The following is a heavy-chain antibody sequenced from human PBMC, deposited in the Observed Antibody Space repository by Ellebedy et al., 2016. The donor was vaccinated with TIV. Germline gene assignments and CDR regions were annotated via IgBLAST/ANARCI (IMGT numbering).Heavy chain of an antibody. CDR3: ATGAVAGEY. D-gene: IGHD6-19*01. CDR2: LDPEDGER. Sequence: ASVKVSCXVSGYTLIELPIQWLRQAPGKGPEWLGGLDPEDGERIYAQKFQGRVTMTEDTSTDPAYMELSSLRAEATAVYYCATGAVAGEYWGQGTLVTVSS. V-gene: IGHV1-24*01. J-gene: IGHJ4*02. CDR1: GYTLIELP.